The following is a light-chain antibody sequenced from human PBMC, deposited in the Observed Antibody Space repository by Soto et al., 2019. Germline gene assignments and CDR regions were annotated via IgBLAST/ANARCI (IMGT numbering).Light chain of an antibody. CDR1: SSDVGGSNY. Sequence: QPVLTQPASVSGSPGQSITISCTGTSSDVGGSNYVSWYQQHPGKAPKLMIYDVHNRPSGISNRFSGSKSGNTASLTISGLQAEDEADYYCSSYRSGSTLVFGGGTKLTVL. J-gene: IGLJ2*01. CDR2: DVH. CDR3: SSYRSGSTLV. V-gene: IGLV2-14*01.